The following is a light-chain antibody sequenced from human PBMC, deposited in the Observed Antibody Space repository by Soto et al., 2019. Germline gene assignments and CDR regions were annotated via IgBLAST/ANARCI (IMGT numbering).Light chain of an antibody. J-gene: IGKJ5*01. V-gene: IGKV3-20*01. CDR3: QQYGTSPIT. Sequence: EIVLTQSPGTVSLSPGERATLSCRASQSVSSSYLAWYQQKPGQAPRLLIYGASSRATGIPGRFSGSGSGTDFTLTINRLEPEDFAVYYCQQYGTSPITFGQGTRLEIK. CDR1: QSVSSSY. CDR2: GAS.